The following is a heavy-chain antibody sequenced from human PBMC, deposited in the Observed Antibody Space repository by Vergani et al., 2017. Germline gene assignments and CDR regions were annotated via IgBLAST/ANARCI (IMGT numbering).Heavy chain of an antibody. CDR2: ISGSGGST. V-gene: IGHV3-23*04. D-gene: IGHD2-15*01. J-gene: IGHJ3*02. Sequence: EVQLVESGGGLVKPGGSLRLSCAASGFTFSSYAMSWVRQAPGKGLEWVSAISGSGGSTYYADSVKGRFTISRDNSKNTLYLQMNSLRAEDTAVYYCAKDRLYCSGGSCYSNDAFDIWGQGTMVTVSS. CDR1: GFTFSSYA. CDR3: AKDRLYCSGGSCYSNDAFDI.